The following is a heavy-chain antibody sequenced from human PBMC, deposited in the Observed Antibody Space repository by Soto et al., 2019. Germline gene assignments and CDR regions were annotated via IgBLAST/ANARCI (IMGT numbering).Heavy chain of an antibody. CDR3: ARVGPWVPYYYDSSPYTFENWFDP. D-gene: IGHD3-22*01. J-gene: IGHJ5*02. CDR2: VSHHGTS. CDR1: DGSLTEYH. Sequence: SETLSLTCVVYDGSLTEYHWSWVRQTPGKGLEWIGEVSHHGTSHYNPSLNSRVTLSIDMTNNHVSLILNSVTAADTAVYYCARVGPWVPYYYDSSPYTFENWFDPWGQGTLVTVSS. V-gene: IGHV4-34*01.